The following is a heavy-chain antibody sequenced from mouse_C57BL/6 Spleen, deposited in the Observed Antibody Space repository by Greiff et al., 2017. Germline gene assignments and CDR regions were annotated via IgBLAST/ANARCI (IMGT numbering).Heavy chain of an antibody. V-gene: IGHV1-80*01. J-gene: IGHJ2*01. CDR2: IYPGDGDT. D-gene: IGHD2-5*01. Sequence: VQLQQSGAELVKPGASVKISCKASGYAFSSYWMNWVKQRPGKGLEWIGQIYPGDGDTNYNGKFKGKATLTADKSSSTAYMQLSSLTSEDSAVYFCAREVYYSNHYFDYWGQGTTLTVSS. CDR3: AREVYYSNHYFDY. CDR1: GYAFSSYW.